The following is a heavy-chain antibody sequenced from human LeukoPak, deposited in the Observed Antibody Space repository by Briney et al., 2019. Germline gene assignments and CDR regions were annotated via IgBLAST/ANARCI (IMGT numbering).Heavy chain of an antibody. J-gene: IGHJ4*02. CDR1: GDSVSSDSAA. CDR3: ARDPVGGSTIFDS. V-gene: IGHV6-1*01. Sequence: SQTLSLTCAISGDSVSSDSAAWNWIRQSPSRGLEWLARTYFRSKWYYGYALAVKGRITINPDTSKNQFSLQLNSVTPEDTAVYFCARDPVGGSTIFDSWGQGTLVTVSS. D-gene: IGHD1-26*01. CDR2: TYFRSKWYY.